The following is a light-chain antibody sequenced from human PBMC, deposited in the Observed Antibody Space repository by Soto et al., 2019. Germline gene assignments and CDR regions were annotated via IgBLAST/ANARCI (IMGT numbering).Light chain of an antibody. Sequence: QSALTQPASVSGSPGQSITISCTGTSSDVGAVSWYQQHPGKAPKLMIYDVSNRPSGVSNRFSGSKSGNTASLTISGLQAEDEADYYCNFYTRSNTLPYVFGTGTKVTVL. CDR3: NFYTRSNTLPYV. CDR2: DVS. V-gene: IGLV2-14*01. J-gene: IGLJ1*01. CDR1: SSDVGA.